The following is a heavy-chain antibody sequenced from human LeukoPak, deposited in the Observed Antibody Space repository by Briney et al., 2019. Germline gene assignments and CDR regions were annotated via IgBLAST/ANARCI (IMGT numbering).Heavy chain of an antibody. Sequence: SQTLSLTCTVSGGSISSGDYYWSWLRQPPGKGLEWIGYIYYSGSTYYNPSLKSRVTISVDTSKNQFSLKLSSVTAADTAVYYCARAALQLWLHPDYWGQGTLVTVSS. V-gene: IGHV4-30-4*08. CDR2: IYYSGST. D-gene: IGHD5-18*01. CDR1: GGSISSGDYY. CDR3: ARAALQLWLHPDY. J-gene: IGHJ4*02.